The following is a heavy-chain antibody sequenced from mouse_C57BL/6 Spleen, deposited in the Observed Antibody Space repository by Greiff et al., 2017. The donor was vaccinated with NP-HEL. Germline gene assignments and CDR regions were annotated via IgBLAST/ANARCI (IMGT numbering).Heavy chain of an antibody. V-gene: IGHV7-3*01. D-gene: IGHD1-1*01. CDR2: IRNKANGYTT. J-gene: IGHJ2*01. CDR1: FTFTDYY. CDR3: ARYESSFDY. Sequence: EVMLVESGGGLVQPGGFTFTDYYMSWVRQPPGKALEWLGFIRNKANGYTTEYSASVKGRFTISRDNSQSILYLQMNALRAEDSATYYCARYESSFDYWGQGTTLTVSS.